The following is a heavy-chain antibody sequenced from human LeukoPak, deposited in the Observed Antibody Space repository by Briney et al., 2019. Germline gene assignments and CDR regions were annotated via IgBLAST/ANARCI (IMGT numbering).Heavy chain of an antibody. D-gene: IGHD6-13*01. V-gene: IGHV3-21*04. CDR2: ISTSSSYI. CDR3: ARVQHRGKAAARYYFYYYIDV. J-gene: IGHJ6*03. CDR1: GFTFSSYS. Sequence: GGSLRLSCAASGFTFSSYSMNWVRQAPGKGLEWVSCISTSSSYIYYADSVKGRFTISRDNAKNSLYLQMNSLRAEDTAVYYCARVQHRGKAAARYYFYYYIDVWGTGTTVTISS.